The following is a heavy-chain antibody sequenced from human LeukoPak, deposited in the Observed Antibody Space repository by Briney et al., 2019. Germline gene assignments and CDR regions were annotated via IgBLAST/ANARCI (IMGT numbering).Heavy chain of an antibody. Sequence: ASVKVSCKASGYTFTSYAMNWVRQAPGQGLEWMGWINTNTGNPTYAQGFTGRFDFSLDTSVSTAYLQISSLKAEDTAVYYCARDHVKLGSTFHPFDAFDVWGQGTLVTVSS. D-gene: IGHD2/OR15-2a*01. CDR2: INTNTGNP. J-gene: IGHJ3*01. V-gene: IGHV7-4-1*02. CDR3: ARDHVKLGSTFHPFDAFDV. CDR1: GYTFTSYA.